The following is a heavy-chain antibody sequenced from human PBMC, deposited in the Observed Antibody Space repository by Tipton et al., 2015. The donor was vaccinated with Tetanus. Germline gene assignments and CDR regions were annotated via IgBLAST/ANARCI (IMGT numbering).Heavy chain of an antibody. CDR2: ITPILGTT. Sequence: QLVQSGAEMKKPGSSVKVSCKASGGTFTNYALSWVRQAPGQGLEWVGGITPILGTTNSAPKFQGRVTITADESTNTAYMELSNLRSEDTAVYYCARRRTTTALSYYFDSWGQGTLVTVSS. CDR1: GGTFTNYA. CDR3: ARRRTTTALSYYFDS. J-gene: IGHJ4*02. V-gene: IGHV1-69*01. D-gene: IGHD4-17*01.